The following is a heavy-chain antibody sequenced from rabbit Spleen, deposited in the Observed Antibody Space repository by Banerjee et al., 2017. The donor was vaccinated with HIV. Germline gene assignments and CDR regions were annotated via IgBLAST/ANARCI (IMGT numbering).Heavy chain of an antibody. CDR3: ARGSAMMTMVITGYYFTL. Sequence: QQQLEESGGGLVKPGGTLTLTCKASGFTLSSYWMCWVRQAPGKGLEWIACISAGTTNTNYASWAKGRFTIAKTSSTTVTLQMTSLTAADTATYFCARGSAMMTMVITGYYFTLWGPGTLVTVS. CDR1: GFTLSSYW. D-gene: IGHD2-1*01. CDR2: ISAGTTNTN. V-gene: IGHV1S45*01. J-gene: IGHJ4*01.